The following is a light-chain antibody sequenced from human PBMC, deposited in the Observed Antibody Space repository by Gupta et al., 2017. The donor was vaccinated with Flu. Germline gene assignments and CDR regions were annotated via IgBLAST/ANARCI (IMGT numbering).Light chain of an antibody. CDR1: STDVGLYNY. CDR3: CSYTTTSHVV. V-gene: IGLV2-11*01. Sequence: QSALPQPRSVSGSPGQSVTISCTGTSTDVGLYNYVSWYQQHPDKAPKLMISDVFKRPSGVPDRFSGSKSGNTASLTISGLQAEDEADYYCCSYTTTSHVVFGGGTTLTVL. J-gene: IGLJ2*01. CDR2: DVF.